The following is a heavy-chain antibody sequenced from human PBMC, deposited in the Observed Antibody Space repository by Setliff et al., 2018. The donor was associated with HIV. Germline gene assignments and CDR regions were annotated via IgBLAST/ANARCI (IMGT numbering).Heavy chain of an antibody. Sequence: PSETLSLTCAVYGGSFSGYYWSWIRQPPGKGLEWIGEINHSGSTNYNPSLKSRVTISVDTSKNQFSLKLSSVTAAGTAVYYCARGAIAAAGTDYWGQGTLVTVSS. CDR1: GGSFSGYY. J-gene: IGHJ4*02. D-gene: IGHD6-13*01. CDR2: INHSGST. V-gene: IGHV4-34*01. CDR3: ARGAIAAAGTDY.